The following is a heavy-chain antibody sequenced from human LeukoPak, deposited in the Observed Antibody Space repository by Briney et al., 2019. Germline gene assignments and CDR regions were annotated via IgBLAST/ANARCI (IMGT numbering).Heavy chain of an antibody. CDR2: ISSDGIKT. Sequence: GGSLRLSCAASGVTFSRYAMHWVRQAPGKGMEYVSVISSDGIKTYYSDSVKGRFTISRDNSKNMLYLQMGSLRAEDLAVYYCAKGADNSGYFQTDFWGQGTLVTVSS. V-gene: IGHV3-64*02. J-gene: IGHJ4*02. D-gene: IGHD3-22*01. CDR1: GVTFSRYA. CDR3: AKGADNSGYFQTDF.